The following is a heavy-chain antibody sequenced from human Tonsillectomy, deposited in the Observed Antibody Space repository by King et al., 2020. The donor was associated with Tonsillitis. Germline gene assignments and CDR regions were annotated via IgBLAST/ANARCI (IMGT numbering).Heavy chain of an antibody. Sequence: QLQESGPGLVKPSETLSLTCTVSDDSITNYYWNWIRQPPGKGLEWIGHIYYNGRTNYNPSLKSRVTISVDKSKNQFSLNLSSVTGPDTAVYYCARDRGGSAAHYFAYWGQGTLVTVSS. V-gene: IGHV4-59*01. CDR2: IYYNGRT. CDR1: DDSITNYY. J-gene: IGHJ4*02. D-gene: IGHD6-25*01. CDR3: ARDRGGSAAHYFAY.